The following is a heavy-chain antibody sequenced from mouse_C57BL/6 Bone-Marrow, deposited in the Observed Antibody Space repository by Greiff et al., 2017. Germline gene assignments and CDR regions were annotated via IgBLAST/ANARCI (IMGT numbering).Heavy chain of an antibody. CDR2: IDPENGDT. V-gene: IGHV14-4*01. D-gene: IGHD1-1*01. J-gene: IGHJ2*01. CDR1: GFNIKDDY. Sequence: VQLQQSGAELVRPGASVKLSCTASGFNIKDDYMHWVKQRPEQGLEWIGWIDPENGDTEYASKFQGKATITADTSSNTAYLQLSSLTSEDTAVYYCTTYYGSSSYYFDYWGQGTTLTVSS. CDR3: TTYYGSSSYYFDY.